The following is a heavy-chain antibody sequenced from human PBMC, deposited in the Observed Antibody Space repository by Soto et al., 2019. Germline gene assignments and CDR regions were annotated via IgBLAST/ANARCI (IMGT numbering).Heavy chain of an antibody. CDR3: AREKVGAVDY. D-gene: IGHD1-26*01. CDR1: GYTFTSYD. J-gene: IGHJ4*02. CDR2: MNPNSGNT. Sequence: QVKRVQSGAEVKKPGASVKVSCKASGYTFTSYDINWVRQANGQGLEWMGWMNPNSGNTGYAQKFQGRVTRTRNTSISTFYGELSSLGADEKAVFSCAREKVGAVDYWGQGTLVTVSS. V-gene: IGHV1-8*01.